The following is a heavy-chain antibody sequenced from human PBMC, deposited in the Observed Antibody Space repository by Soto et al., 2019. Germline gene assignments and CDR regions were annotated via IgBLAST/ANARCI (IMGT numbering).Heavy chain of an antibody. CDR3: ARTVPAAQYSLDY. Sequence: SVKVSCKASGYTFTNYGVSWVRQAPGQGLEWMGGIIPIFGTANYAQKFQGRVTITADESTSTAYMELSSLRSEDTAVYYCARTVPAAQYSLDYWGQGTLVTVSS. V-gene: IGHV1-69*13. CDR2: IIPIFGTA. CDR1: GYTFTNYG. D-gene: IGHD2-2*01. J-gene: IGHJ4*02.